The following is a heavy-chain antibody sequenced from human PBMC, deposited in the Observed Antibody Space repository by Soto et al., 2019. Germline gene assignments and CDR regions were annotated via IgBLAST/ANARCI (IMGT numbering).Heavy chain of an antibody. CDR3: ARSKLNILDF. CDR2: MYHGGST. V-gene: IGHV4-59*01. J-gene: IGHJ4*02. D-gene: IGHD1-1*01. Sequence: SETLSLTCSVSGVSTSTYNWSWIRQPPGKGLEWIGYMYHGGSTHYNPSPKSRVTISVDTSKNKFFLNLTSVTAVDTAVYYCARSKLNILDFWGQGTLVTVSS. CDR1: GVSTSTYN.